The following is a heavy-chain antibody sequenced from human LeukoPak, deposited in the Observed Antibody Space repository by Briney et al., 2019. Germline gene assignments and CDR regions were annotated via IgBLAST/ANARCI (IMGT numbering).Heavy chain of an antibody. CDR3: AKDGQSGYSYGPDYYYYYMDV. V-gene: IGHV3-30*02. CDR2: IRYDGSNK. CDR1: GFTFSSYG. D-gene: IGHD5-18*01. J-gene: IGHJ6*03. Sequence: GGSLRLSCAASGFTFSSYGMHWVRQAPGKGLEWVAFIRYDGSNKYYADSVKGRFTISRDNSKNTLYLQMNSLRAEDTAVYYCAKDGQSGYSYGPDYYYYYMDVWGKGTTVTISS.